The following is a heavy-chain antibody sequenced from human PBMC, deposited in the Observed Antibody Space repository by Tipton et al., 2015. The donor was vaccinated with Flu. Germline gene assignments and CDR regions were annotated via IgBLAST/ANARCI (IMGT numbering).Heavy chain of an antibody. CDR3: AREWGDAFDI. CDR2: IYTSGST. D-gene: IGHD3-16*01. Sequence: TLSLTCTVSGGSISSYYWSWIRQPPGKGLEWIGYIYTSGSTDYNPSLKGRVTISVDTSKNQFSLKLSSVTAADTAVYYCAREWGDAFDIWGQGTMVTVSS. J-gene: IGHJ3*02. CDR1: GGSISSYY. V-gene: IGHV4-59*01.